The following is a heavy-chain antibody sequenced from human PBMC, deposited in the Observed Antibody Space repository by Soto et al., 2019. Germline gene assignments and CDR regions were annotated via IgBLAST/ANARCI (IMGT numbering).Heavy chain of an antibody. V-gene: IGHV1-8*01. CDR2: MNSNSGNT. D-gene: IGHD6-6*01. Sequence: ASVKVSCKASGYTFTNYDINWVRQAPGRGLEWMGWMNSNSGNTGYAQKFQGRVTMTRITSINTVFMELSSLRSEDTAVYYCAKSSNRAHFDYWGQGTLVTVSS. CDR3: AKSSNRAHFDY. J-gene: IGHJ4*02. CDR1: GYTFTNYD.